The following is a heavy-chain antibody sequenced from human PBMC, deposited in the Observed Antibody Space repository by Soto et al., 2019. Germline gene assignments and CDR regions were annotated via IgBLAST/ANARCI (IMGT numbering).Heavy chain of an antibody. J-gene: IGHJ4*02. V-gene: IGHV3-74*01. CDR1: GFIFKMYW. D-gene: IGHD3-10*01. CDR2: IYNDGSYT. Sequence: SLGLSCAASGFIFKMYWMHWVRQSPGKGLVWISRIYNDGSYTDYADSVKGRFTISRDNVNDTLYLQMNNLRAEDSGLYYCTRGPRPISTGTGAYWGQGTQVTVSS. CDR3: TRGPRPISTGTGAY.